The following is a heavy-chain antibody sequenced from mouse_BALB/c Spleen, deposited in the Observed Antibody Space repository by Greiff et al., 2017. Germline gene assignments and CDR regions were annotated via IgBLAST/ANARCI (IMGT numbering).Heavy chain of an antibody. CDR3: ARHGDDYLYYAMDY. J-gene: IGHJ4*01. V-gene: IGHV5-6*01. D-gene: IGHD2-4*01. Sequence: EVQGVESGGDLVKPGGSLKLSCAASGFTFSSYGMSWVRQTPDKRLEWVATISSGGSYTYYPDSVKGRFTISRDNAKNTLYLQMSSLKSEDTAMYYCARHGDDYLYYAMDYWGQGTSVTVSS. CDR2: ISSGGSYT. CDR1: GFTFSSYG.